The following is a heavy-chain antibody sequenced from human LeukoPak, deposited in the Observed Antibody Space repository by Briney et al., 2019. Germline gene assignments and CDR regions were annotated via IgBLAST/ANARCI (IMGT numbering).Heavy chain of an antibody. J-gene: IGHJ4*02. Sequence: SETLSPTCTVSGASINSYYWSWIRQPPGKGLEWIGYIHYSESTRYSPSLQSRVTISLDTSSNQFSLKLTSMTAADTAVYYCARGSMADWNLFDYWGQGTLVTVSS. V-gene: IGHV4-59*01. CDR1: GASINSYY. CDR3: ARGSMADWNLFDY. CDR2: IHYSEST. D-gene: IGHD1-1*01.